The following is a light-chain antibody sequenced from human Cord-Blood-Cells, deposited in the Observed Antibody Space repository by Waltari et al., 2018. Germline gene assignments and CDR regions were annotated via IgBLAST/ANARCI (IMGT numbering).Light chain of an antibody. Sequence: VLTQSPGTLSLSPGERATLSCRASQSVSSSYLAWYQQKPGQAPRLLIYGASSRATGIPDRFSGSGSGTDFTLTISRLEPEDFAVYYCQQYGSSPQYSFGQGTKLEIK. CDR2: GAS. CDR3: QQYGSSPQYS. J-gene: IGKJ2*03. V-gene: IGKV3-20*01. CDR1: QSVSSSY.